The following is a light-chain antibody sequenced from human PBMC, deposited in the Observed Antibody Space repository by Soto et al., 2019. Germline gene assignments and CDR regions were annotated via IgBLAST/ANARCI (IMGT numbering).Light chain of an antibody. CDR3: QQLNSYPST. Sequence: DIQMTQSPSTLSASVGDRVTITCRASQSISSWLAWYQQKPGKAPKLLIYKASSLESGVPSRFSGSGSGTEFTLTISSLQPEDFATYYCQQLNSYPSTFGQGTRLEIK. J-gene: IGKJ5*01. V-gene: IGKV1-5*03. CDR1: QSISSW. CDR2: KAS.